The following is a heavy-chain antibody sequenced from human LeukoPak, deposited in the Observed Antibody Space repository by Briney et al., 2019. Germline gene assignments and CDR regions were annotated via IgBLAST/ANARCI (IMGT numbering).Heavy chain of an antibody. CDR1: GYTFTSYA. D-gene: IGHD6-19*01. Sequence: ASVNVSCKASGYTFTSYATHWVRQAPGQRLEWMGWINAGNGNTKYSQKFQGRVTITRDTSASTAYMELSSLRSEDTAVYYCARPYSSGWYVTPYFDYWGQGTLVTVSS. CDR2: INAGNGNT. CDR3: ARPYSSGWYVTPYFDY. V-gene: IGHV1-3*01. J-gene: IGHJ4*02.